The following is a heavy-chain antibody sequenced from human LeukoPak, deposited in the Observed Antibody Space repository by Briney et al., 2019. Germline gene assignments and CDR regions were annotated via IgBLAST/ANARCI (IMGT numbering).Heavy chain of an antibody. D-gene: IGHD5-18*01. CDR1: GFTLSSYS. CDR2: ISSSSSTI. J-gene: IGHJ3*02. Sequence: PGGSLRLSCAASGFTLSSYSMNWVRQAPGKGLEWVSYISSSSSTIYYADSVKGRFTISRDNAKNSLYLQMNSLRAEDTAVYYCASRGYSYGYNAFDIWGQGTMVTVSS. CDR3: ASRGYSYGYNAFDI. V-gene: IGHV3-48*04.